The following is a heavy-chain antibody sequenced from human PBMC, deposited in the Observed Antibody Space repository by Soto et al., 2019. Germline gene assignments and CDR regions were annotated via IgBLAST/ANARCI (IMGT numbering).Heavy chain of an antibody. CDR1: GFTFDDYA. CDR3: AKGSSWYAYYFDY. J-gene: IGHJ4*02. Sequence: PVGSLRLSCAASGFTFDDYAMHWVRQAPGKGLEWVSGISWNSGSIGYADSVKGRFTISRDNAKNSLYLQMSSLRAEDTALYYCAKGSSWYAYYFDYWGQGTLVTVSS. CDR2: ISWNSGSI. V-gene: IGHV3-9*01. D-gene: IGHD6-13*01.